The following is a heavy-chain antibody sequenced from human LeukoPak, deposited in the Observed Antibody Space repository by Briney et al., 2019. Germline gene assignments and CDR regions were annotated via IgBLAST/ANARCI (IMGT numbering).Heavy chain of an antibody. CDR2: IIPIFGTA. D-gene: IGHD5-18*01. V-gene: IGHV1-69*05. Sequence: SVKVSCKTSGYTFTSYAISWVRQAPRQGLEWMGGIIPIFGTANYAQKFQGRVTITTDESTSTAYMELSSLRSEDTAVYYCAREDSKNWFDPWGQGTLVTASS. CDR3: AREDSKNWFDP. CDR1: GYTFTSYA. J-gene: IGHJ5*02.